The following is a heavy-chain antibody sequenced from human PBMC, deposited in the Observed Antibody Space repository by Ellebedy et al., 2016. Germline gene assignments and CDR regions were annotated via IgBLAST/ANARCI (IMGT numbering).Heavy chain of an antibody. CDR2: IIPIFGTA. V-gene: IGHV1-69*13. CDR1: GGTFSSYA. J-gene: IGHJ5*02. Sequence: SVKVSXXASGGTFSSYAISWVRQAPGQGLEWMGGIIPIFGTANYAQKFQGRVTITADESTSTAYMELSSLRSEDTAVYYCARVVVPAAIGAVWFNPWGQGTLVTVSS. D-gene: IGHD2-2*01. CDR3: ARVVVPAAIGAVWFNP.